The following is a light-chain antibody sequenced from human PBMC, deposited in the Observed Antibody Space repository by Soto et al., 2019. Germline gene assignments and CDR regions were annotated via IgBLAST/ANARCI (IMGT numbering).Light chain of an antibody. J-gene: IGKJ1*01. V-gene: IGKV1-5*01. Sequence: DIQMTQSPSTLSASVGDRVTITCRASQTISSWLAWYQQKPGKVPKVLIYDASTLESGVPSRFSGGGSGTEFNLTITCLQPDDFATYYCQEYTTYSRTFGQGTKVEV. CDR1: QTISSW. CDR2: DAS. CDR3: QEYTTYSRT.